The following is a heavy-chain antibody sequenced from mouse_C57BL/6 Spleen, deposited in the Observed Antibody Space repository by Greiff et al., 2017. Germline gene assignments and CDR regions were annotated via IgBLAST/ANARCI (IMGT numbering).Heavy chain of an antibody. J-gene: IGHJ4*01. Sequence: VQLQQSGAELVKPGASVKLSCKASGYTFTEYTIHWVKQRSGQGLEWIGWFYPGSGSIKYNEKFKDKATLTADKSSSTVYMELSRLTSEDSAVYFCARHEDDGNYPYYYAMDYWGQGTSVTVSS. CDR3: ARHEDDGNYPYYYAMDY. V-gene: IGHV1-62-2*01. D-gene: IGHD2-1*01. CDR2: FYPGSGSI. CDR1: GYTFTEYT.